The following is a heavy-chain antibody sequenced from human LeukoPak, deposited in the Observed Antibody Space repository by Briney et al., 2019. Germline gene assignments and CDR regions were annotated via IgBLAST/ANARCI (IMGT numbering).Heavy chain of an antibody. CDR1: GFTFSRYS. Sequence: PGGSLRLSCAASGFTFSRYSMNWVRQAPGKGLEWVSSISSSSSHIYYADSVKGRFTISRDNAKNSLYLQMNSLRAEDTAVYYCARDNGYCSSTSCYTELDYWGQGTLVTVSS. J-gene: IGHJ4*02. CDR3: ARDNGYCSSTSCYTELDY. D-gene: IGHD2-2*02. CDR2: ISSSSSHI. V-gene: IGHV3-21*01.